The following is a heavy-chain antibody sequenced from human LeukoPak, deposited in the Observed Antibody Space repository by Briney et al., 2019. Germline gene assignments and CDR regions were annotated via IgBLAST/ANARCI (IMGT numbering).Heavy chain of an antibody. V-gene: IGHV4-39*01. Sequence: PSETLSLTCTVSGGSISSSSYYWGWIRQPPGKGLEWIGSIYYSGSTYYNPSLKSRVTISVDTSKNQFSLKLSSVTAADTAVYYCASLYCSSTSCYYFGYWGQGTLVTVSS. CDR2: IYYSGST. CDR3: ASLYCSSTSCYYFGY. J-gene: IGHJ4*02. CDR1: GGSISSSSYY. D-gene: IGHD2-2*01.